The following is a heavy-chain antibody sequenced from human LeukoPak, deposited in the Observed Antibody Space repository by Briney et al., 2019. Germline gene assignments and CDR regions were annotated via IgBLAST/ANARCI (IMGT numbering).Heavy chain of an antibody. CDR1: GLAFSAYK. CDR2: ISSSSSTI. J-gene: IGHJ6*02. Sequence: GGSLRLSCAASGLAFSAYKMHWVRQAPGKGLEWVSYISSSSSTIYYADSVKGRFTISRDNAENSLYLQMNSLRAEDTAVYYCARDRPHLGYSSSWYYYGMDVWGQGTTVTVSS. CDR3: ARDRPHLGYSSSWYYYGMDV. D-gene: IGHD6-13*01. V-gene: IGHV3-48*01.